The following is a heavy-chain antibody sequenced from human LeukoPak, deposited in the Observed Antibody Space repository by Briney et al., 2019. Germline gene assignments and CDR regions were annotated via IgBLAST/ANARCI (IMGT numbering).Heavy chain of an antibody. CDR3: AELGITMIGGV. CDR2: ISRSGSTI. J-gene: IGHJ6*04. V-gene: IGHV3-48*03. D-gene: IGHD3-10*02. Sequence: GGSLRLSCAASGFTFSSYEMNWVRQAPGTGLEWGSYISRSGSTIYYADSVKGRFTISRDNAKNSLYLQMNSLRAEDTAVYYCAELGITMIGGVWGKGTTVTVSS. CDR1: GFTFSSYE.